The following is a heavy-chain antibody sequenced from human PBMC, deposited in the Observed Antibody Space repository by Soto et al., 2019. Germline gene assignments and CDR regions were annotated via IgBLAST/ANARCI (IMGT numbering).Heavy chain of an antibody. D-gene: IGHD2-8*02. CDR3: ARLLNIPEDNWFDP. J-gene: IGHJ5*02. Sequence: QVQLVQSGAEVKKPGASVKVSCKASGYTFTSYAMHWVRQAPGQRLEWMGWINAGNGNTKYSQKFQGRVTITRDTPASTAYMELSSLRSEDTAGYYCARLLNIPEDNWFDPWGQGTLVTVSS. V-gene: IGHV1-3*01. CDR2: INAGNGNT. CDR1: GYTFTSYA.